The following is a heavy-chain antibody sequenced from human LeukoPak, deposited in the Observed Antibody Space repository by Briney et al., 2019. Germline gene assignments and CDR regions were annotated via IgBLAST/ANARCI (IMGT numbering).Heavy chain of an antibody. Sequence: GGSLRLSCAASGFTFSSYAMHWVRQAPGKGLEWVAFIRYDGRNKYYADSVKGRFTISRDNSKNTLYLQMNSLRPEDTAVYYCARGGYYNILTGFRGRILGFDSWGQGTLVTVSS. CDR2: IRYDGRNK. CDR1: GFTFSSYA. J-gene: IGHJ4*02. D-gene: IGHD3-9*01. V-gene: IGHV3-30*02. CDR3: ARGGYYNILTGFRGRILGFDS.